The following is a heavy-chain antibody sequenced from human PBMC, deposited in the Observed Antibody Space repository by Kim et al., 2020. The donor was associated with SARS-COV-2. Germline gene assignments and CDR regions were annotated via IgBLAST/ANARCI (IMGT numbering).Heavy chain of an antibody. D-gene: IGHD5-18*01. CDR3: ARSKYTYGPYYYYYYMDV. J-gene: IGHJ6*03. V-gene: IGHV4-30-2*04. Sequence: KSRVTISVDTSKNPFSLKLSSVTAADTAVYYCARSKYTYGPYYYYYYMDVWGKGTTVTVSS.